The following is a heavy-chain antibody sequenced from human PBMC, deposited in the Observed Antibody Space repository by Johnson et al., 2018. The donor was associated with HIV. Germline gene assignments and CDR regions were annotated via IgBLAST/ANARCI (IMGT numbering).Heavy chain of an antibody. D-gene: IGHD5-18*01. J-gene: IGHJ3*02. CDR1: GFTFSSYW. CDR2: ISYDGSNK. V-gene: IGHV3-30-3*01. Sequence: QVQLVESGGGVVQPGGSLRLSCAASGFTFSSYWMSWVRQAPGKGLEWVAVISYDGSNKYYADSVKGRFTISRDNSKNTLYLQMNSLRAEDTAVYYCARAYSYGAFDIWGQGTRVTVSS. CDR3: ARAYSYGAFDI.